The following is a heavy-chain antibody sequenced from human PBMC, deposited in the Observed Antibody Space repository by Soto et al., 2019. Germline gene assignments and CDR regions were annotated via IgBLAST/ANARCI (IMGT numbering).Heavy chain of an antibody. CDR1: GGSISSGGYY. J-gene: IGHJ6*02. V-gene: IGHV4-31*03. CDR2: IYYSGST. Sequence: SETLSLTCTVSGGSISSGGYYWSWIRQHPGKGLEWIGYIYYSGSTYYNPSLKSRVTISVDTSKNQFSLKLSSVTAADTAVYYCARHNYDSSGTAVDFWGQGTTVIGSS. D-gene: IGHD3-22*01. CDR3: ARHNYDSSGTAVDF.